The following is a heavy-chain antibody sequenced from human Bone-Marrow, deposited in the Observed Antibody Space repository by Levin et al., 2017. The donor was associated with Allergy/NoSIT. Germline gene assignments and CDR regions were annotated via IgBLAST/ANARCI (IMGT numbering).Heavy chain of an antibody. CDR1: GYTFSSYF. Sequence: VASVKVSCKASGYTFSSYFMHWVRQAPGQGLEWMGIINPSDGTTNYAQRFRGRLTMTSDTSTSTLYMEMTSLRSDDTAIYYCTRYCSTTTCTAFDYWGQGTLVTVSS. CDR2: INPSDGTT. D-gene: IGHD2-2*01. CDR3: TRYCSTTTCTAFDY. J-gene: IGHJ4*02. V-gene: IGHV1-46*03.